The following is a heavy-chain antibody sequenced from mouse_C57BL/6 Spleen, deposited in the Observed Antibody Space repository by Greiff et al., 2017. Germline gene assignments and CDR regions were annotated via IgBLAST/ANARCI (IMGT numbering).Heavy chain of an antibody. J-gene: IGHJ4*01. D-gene: IGHD1-1*01. V-gene: IGHV1-19*01. CDR2: INPYNGGT. CDR1: GYTFTDYY. Sequence: VQLQQSGPVLVKPGASVKMSCKASGYTFTDYYMNWVKQSHGKSLEWIGVINPYNGGTSYNQKFKGKATLTVDKSSSTAYMELNSLTSEDSAVYYCAKGTVVDYYAMDYWGQGTSVTVSS. CDR3: AKGTVVDYYAMDY.